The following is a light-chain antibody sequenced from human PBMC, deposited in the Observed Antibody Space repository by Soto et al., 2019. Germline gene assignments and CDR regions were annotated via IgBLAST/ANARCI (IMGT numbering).Light chain of an antibody. CDR1: QSVRSN. CDR3: QQYGKSPLT. V-gene: IGKV3-20*01. Sequence: EIVMTQSPATLSVAPGERATLSCRASQSVRSNLAWYQQKPGQAPRLLIYGASSRATGIPDRFSGSGSGTDFTLTINRLEPEDFAVYYCQQYGKSPLTFGGGTKVDIK. CDR2: GAS. J-gene: IGKJ4*01.